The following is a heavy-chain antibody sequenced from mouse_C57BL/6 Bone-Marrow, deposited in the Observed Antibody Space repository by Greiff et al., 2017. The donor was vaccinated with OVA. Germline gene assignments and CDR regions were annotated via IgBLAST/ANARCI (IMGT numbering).Heavy chain of an antibody. CDR2: ISDGGSYT. CDR1: GFTFSSSA. J-gene: IGHJ4*01. CDR3: ARALWYYGSSYEDYYAMDY. Sequence: EVHLVESGGGLVKPGGSLKLSCAASGFTFSSSAMSWVRQTPEQRLEWVATISDGGSYTSYPDNVKGRFTISRDNAKNNLYLQMSHLKSEDTAMYYCARALWYYGSSYEDYYAMDYWGQGTSVTVSS. V-gene: IGHV5-4*01. D-gene: IGHD1-1*01.